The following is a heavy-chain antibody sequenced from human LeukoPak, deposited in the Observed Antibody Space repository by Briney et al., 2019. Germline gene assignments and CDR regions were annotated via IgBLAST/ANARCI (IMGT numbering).Heavy chain of an antibody. D-gene: IGHD1-26*01. J-gene: IGHJ4*02. Sequence: PGGSLRLSCAASGFTFSSYWMSWVRQAPGKGLEWVANIKQDGSEKYYVDSVKGRFTISRDNAKNSLYLQMNSLRAEDTAVYYCAKYFRADSGNYYRSFDYWGQGTLVTVSS. V-gene: IGHV3-7*05. CDR3: AKYFRADSGNYYRSFDY. CDR1: GFTFSSYW. CDR2: IKQDGSEK.